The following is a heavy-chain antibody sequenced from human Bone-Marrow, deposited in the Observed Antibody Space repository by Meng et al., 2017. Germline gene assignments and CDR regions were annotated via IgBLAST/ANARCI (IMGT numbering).Heavy chain of an antibody. CDR1: GFTFSSYA. V-gene: IGHV3-30*01. CDR3: ARDLYGLHGMDV. CDR2: ISYDGSNK. D-gene: IGHD3-3*01. Sequence: SLMISCSASGFTFSSYAMHWVRQAPGKGLEWVAVISYDGSNKYYADSVKGRFTISRDNSKNTLYLQMNSLRAEDTAVYYCARDLYGLHGMDVWGQGTTVTVSS. J-gene: IGHJ6*02.